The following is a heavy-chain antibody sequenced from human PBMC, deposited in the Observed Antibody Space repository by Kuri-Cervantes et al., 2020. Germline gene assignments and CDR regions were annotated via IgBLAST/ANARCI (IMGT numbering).Heavy chain of an antibody. CDR1: GFTFSSYG. V-gene: IGHV3-30*18. J-gene: IGHJ3*02. CDR3: ANLITMIVVVRWFDHDAFDI. CDR2: ISYDGSNK. Sequence: GGSLRLSCAASGFTFSSYGMHWVRQAPGKGLEWVAVISYDGSNKYYADSVKGRFTISRDNSKNTLYLQMNSLRAEDTAVYYCANLITMIVVVRWFDHDAFDIWGQGTMVTVSS. D-gene: IGHD3-22*01.